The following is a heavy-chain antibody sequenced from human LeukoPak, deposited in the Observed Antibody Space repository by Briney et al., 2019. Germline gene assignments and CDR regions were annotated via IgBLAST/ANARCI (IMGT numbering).Heavy chain of an antibody. V-gene: IGHV3-23*01. Sequence: GGSLRLSCAASGFTFRTYAMSWVRQAPGKGLEWVSAISGSGGSTYYADSVKGRFTISRDNSKNTLYLQMNSLRAEDTAVYYCAKGTRTPYSSSWYPFDEIGGIDYWGQGTLVTVSS. CDR3: AKGTRTPYSSSWYPFDEIGGIDY. J-gene: IGHJ4*02. CDR2: ISGSGGST. CDR1: GFTFRTYA. D-gene: IGHD6-13*01.